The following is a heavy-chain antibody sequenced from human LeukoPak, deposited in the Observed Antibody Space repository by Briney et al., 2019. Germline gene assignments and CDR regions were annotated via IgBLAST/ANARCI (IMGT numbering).Heavy chain of an antibody. V-gene: IGHV3-23*01. D-gene: IGHD6-19*01. J-gene: IGHJ4*02. CDR3: ATSSGWYPKYFDY. Sequence: GGSLRLSCAASVFTFSTYPMSWVRQAPGKGLEWVSAISGSGGDTYCADSVKGRFTISRDNSKNTLYLQMNSLRAEDTALYYCATSSGWYPKYFDYWGRGTLVTVSS. CDR1: VFTFSTYP. CDR2: ISGSGGDT.